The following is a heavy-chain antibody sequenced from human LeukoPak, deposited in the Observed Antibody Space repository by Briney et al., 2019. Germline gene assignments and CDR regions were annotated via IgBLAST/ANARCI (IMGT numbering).Heavy chain of an antibody. Sequence: KPSETLSLTCTVSGGSISSYYWSWIRQPPGKGLEWIRYIYYSGSTNYNPSLKSRVTISVDTSKNQFSLKLSSVTAADTAVYYCAASYYYGSGANGPSFDYWGQGTLVTVSS. D-gene: IGHD3-10*01. CDR2: IYYSGST. CDR3: AASYYYGSGANGPSFDY. V-gene: IGHV4-59*08. J-gene: IGHJ4*02. CDR1: GGSISSYY.